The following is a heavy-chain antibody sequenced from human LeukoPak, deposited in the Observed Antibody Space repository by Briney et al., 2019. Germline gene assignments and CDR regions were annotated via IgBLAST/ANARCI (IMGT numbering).Heavy chain of an antibody. D-gene: IGHD6-19*01. CDR2: INHSGST. J-gene: IGHJ4*02. Sequence: PSETLSLTCAVYGGSFSGYYWSWIRQPPGKGLEWIGEINHSGSTNYNPSLKSRVTISVDTSKNQFSLKLSSVTAADTAVYYCARAVGDLAVSGREDYWGQGTLVTVSS. CDR1: GGSFSGYY. CDR3: ARAVGDLAVSGREDY. V-gene: IGHV4-34*01.